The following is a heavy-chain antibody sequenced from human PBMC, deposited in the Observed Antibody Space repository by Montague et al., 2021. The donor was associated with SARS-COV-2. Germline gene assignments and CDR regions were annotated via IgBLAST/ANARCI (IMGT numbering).Heavy chain of an antibody. CDR1: GASVNSGDFY. CDR2: IYYSVDT. CDR3: TRNAHYGSASYYSDY. Sequence: SETLSLTCTVSGASVNSGDFYWSWIRQAPGKGLEWMGYIYYSVDTNYNPSLKSRISISVDRSMNQFSLKLSSVTAADTAVYFCTRNAHYGSASYYSDYWGLGTGVIVSA. J-gene: IGHJ4*02. D-gene: IGHD3-10*01. V-gene: IGHV4-61*08.